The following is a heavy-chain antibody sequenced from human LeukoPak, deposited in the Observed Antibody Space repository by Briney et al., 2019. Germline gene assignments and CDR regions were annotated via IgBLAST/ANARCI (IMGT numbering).Heavy chain of an antibody. V-gene: IGHV3-23*01. CDR1: GFTFSSYA. D-gene: IGHD3-16*02. J-gene: IGHJ4*02. CDR3: ARVGSYQESDY. CDR2: ISGSGDST. Sequence: GGSLRLSCAASGFTFSSYAMSWVRQAPGKGLEWVSAISGSGDSTYYGDSVKGRFTISRDNSKNTLYLQMNSLRAEDTAVYYCARVGSYQESDYWGQGTLVTVSS.